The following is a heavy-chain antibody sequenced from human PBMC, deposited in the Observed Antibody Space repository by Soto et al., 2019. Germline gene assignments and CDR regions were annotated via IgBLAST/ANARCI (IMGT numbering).Heavy chain of an antibody. V-gene: IGHV1-69*01. J-gene: IGHJ6*02. CDR1: GGTFGSYA. Sequence: QVQLVQSGAEVKKPGSSVKVSCKASGGTFGSYAISWVRQAPGQGLEWMGGIIPIPGTANYAQKFQGRGKIAGDECTSTSYMEVRRLRAEDTAVYYCARSQGSSSSLEIYYYYYSGMDGWGQGTTVTVSS. D-gene: IGHD2-2*01. CDR3: ARSQGSSSSLEIYYYYYSGMDG. CDR2: IIPIPGTA.